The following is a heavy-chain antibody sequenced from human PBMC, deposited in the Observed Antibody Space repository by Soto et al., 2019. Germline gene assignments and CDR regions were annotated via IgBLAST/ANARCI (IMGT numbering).Heavy chain of an antibody. J-gene: IGHJ6*02. CDR1: GYTFTSYG. D-gene: IGHD5-18*01. CDR2: ISAYNGNT. CDR3: ARDRGYSYVPYYYYGMDV. Sequence: ASVKVSCKASGYTFTSYGISWVRQAPGQGLEWMGWISAYNGNTNYAQKLQGRVTMTTDTSTSTAYMELRSLRSDDTAVYYCARDRGYSYVPYYYYGMDVWGQGTTVTVSS. V-gene: IGHV1-18*04.